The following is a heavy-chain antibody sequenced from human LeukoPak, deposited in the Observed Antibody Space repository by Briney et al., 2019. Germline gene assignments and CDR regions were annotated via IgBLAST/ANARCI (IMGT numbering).Heavy chain of an antibody. CDR3: ARDQVGYCSSTSCPNGMDV. D-gene: IGHD2-2*01. Sequence: GGSLRLSCAASGFTFSSYAMSWARQAPGKGLEWVAVIWYDGSNKYYADSVKGRFTISRDNSKNTLYLQMNSLRAEDTAVYYCARDQVGYCSSTSCPNGMDVWGQGTTVSASS. CDR1: GFTFSSYA. J-gene: IGHJ6*02. CDR2: IWYDGSNK. V-gene: IGHV3-33*08.